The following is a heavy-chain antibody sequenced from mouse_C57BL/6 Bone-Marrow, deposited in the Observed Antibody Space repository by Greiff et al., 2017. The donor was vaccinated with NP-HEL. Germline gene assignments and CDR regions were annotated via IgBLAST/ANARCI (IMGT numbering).Heavy chain of an antibody. D-gene: IGHD1-1*01. CDR3: AREDYGSSPYFDY. J-gene: IGHJ2*01. CDR2: IDPSDSYT. Sequence: VQLQQPGAELVMPGASVKLSCKASGYTFTSYWMHWVKQRPGQGLEWIGEIDPSDSYTNYNQKFKGKSTLTVDKSSSTAYMQLSSLTSEDSAVYYCAREDYGSSPYFDYWGQGTTLTVSS. V-gene: IGHV1-69*01. CDR1: GYTFTSYW.